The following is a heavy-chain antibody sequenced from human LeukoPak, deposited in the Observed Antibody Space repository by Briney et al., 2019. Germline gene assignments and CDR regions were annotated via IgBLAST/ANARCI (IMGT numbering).Heavy chain of an antibody. V-gene: IGHV4-34*01. J-gene: IGHJ4*02. CDR1: GGSFSGYY. CDR3: ARGLSDVY. Sequence: SETLSLTCAVYGGSFSGYYWTWIRQPPGKGLEWIGEINHSGSTNYDPSLKSRVTISIDTSKNQFSLILNSVTAADTAVYYCARGLSDVYWGQGTLVTVSS. CDR2: INHSGST.